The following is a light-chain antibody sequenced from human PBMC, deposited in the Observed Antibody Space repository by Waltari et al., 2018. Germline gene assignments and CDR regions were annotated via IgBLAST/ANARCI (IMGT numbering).Light chain of an antibody. CDR3: QSYDSSLSGYV. V-gene: IGLV1-40*01. CDR1: SSNIGAGYD. Sequence: QSVLTQPPSVSGAPGQRVTISCTGSSSNIGAGYDVHWYQQLPGTAPKVLIYVDSNRPSGFPDRISGSKSGTSASLVITGLQTEDEADYYCQSYDSSLSGYVFGTGTKVTVL. J-gene: IGLJ1*01. CDR2: VDS.